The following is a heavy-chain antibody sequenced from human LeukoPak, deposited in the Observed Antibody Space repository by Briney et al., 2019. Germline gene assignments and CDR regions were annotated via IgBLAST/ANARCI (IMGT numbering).Heavy chain of an antibody. CDR3: ARGDSSSGIIYYYYYMDV. V-gene: IGHV1-18*01. CDR2: ISAYNGNT. D-gene: IGHD6-13*01. CDR1: GYTFTSYG. Sequence: ASVKVSCKASGYTFTSYGISWVRQAPGQGLEWMGWISAYNGNTNYAQKLQGRVTMTTDTSTSTAYMELRSLRSDDTAVYYCARGDSSSGIIYYYYYMDVWGKGTTVTVSS. J-gene: IGHJ6*03.